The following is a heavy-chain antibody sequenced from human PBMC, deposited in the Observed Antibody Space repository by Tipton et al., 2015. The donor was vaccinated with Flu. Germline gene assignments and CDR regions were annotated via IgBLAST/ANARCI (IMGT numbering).Heavy chain of an antibody. CDR1: GYTFNNYA. V-gene: IGHV1-18*01. Sequence: QSEPEVKEPGASVKVSCKASGYTFNNYAFSWVRQAPGQGLEWMGRISVYSGKADYTQKFQGRVTMTTDTSTSTAYMELSSLTSDDTAVYYCVRDHSSSSGYLDWWGQGTLVIVSS. D-gene: IGHD2-2*01. CDR2: ISVYSGKA. J-gene: IGHJ4*02. CDR3: VRDHSSSSGYLDW.